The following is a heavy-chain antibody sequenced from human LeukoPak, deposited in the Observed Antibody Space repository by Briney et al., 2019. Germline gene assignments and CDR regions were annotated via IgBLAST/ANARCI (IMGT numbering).Heavy chain of an antibody. V-gene: IGHV3-53*01. CDR2: IYSGGST. Sequence: GGSLRLSCAASGFTVSSNYMSWVRQATGKGLEWVSVIYSGGSTYYADSVKGRFTISRDNSKNTLYLQMNSLRAEDTAVYYCARDRCSSTSCYDGAGMDVWGQGTTVNVSS. D-gene: IGHD2-2*01. J-gene: IGHJ6*02. CDR3: ARDRCSSTSCYDGAGMDV. CDR1: GFTVSSNY.